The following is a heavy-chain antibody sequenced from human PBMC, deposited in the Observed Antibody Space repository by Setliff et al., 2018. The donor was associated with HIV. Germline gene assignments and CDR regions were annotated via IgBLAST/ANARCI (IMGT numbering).Heavy chain of an antibody. CDR2: IYYKGIT. J-gene: IGHJ4*02. Sequence: PSETLSLTCTVSGGSISRFPYYWTWIRHHPERGLEGIGYIYYKGITYYSPSLRSRVTISIDTSRNEFSLKLSSVTAAVTATYCWASGGITTMVRGVTYPYPLYYFDSWGQGTLVTVSS. D-gene: IGHD3-10*01. CDR1: GGSISRFPYY. CDR3: ASGGITTMVRGVTYPYPLYYFDS. V-gene: IGHV4-31*03.